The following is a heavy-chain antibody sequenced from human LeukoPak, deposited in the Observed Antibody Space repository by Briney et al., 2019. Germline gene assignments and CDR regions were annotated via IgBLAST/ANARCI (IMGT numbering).Heavy chain of an antibody. CDR1: GYTFTSYG. Sequence: ASVKVSCKASGYTFTSYGISWVRQAPGQGLEWMGWISAYNGNTNYAQKLQGRVTMTTDTSTSTAYMELRSLRSDDTAVYYCARDGPYIAAAGTTGDYWGQGTLVTVSS. D-gene: IGHD6-13*01. J-gene: IGHJ4*02. CDR2: ISAYNGNT. CDR3: ARDGPYIAAAGTTGDY. V-gene: IGHV1-18*01.